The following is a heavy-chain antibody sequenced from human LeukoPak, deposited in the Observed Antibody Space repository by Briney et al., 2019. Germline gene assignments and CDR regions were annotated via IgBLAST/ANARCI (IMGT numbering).Heavy chain of an antibody. J-gene: IGHJ6*03. CDR2: ISTYSGNA. CDR3: ARDLAVLGVVFTSYMDV. D-gene: IGHD3-3*01. Sequence: ASVKVSCKASGYSFITHGITWVRQAPGQGLQGVGWISTYSGNAHYAQRFQGRVTLSKDTATTTAYLEVRNLRSDDTAVYYCARDLAVLGVVFTSYMDVWGRGTPVIVSS. V-gene: IGHV1-18*01. CDR1: GYSFITHG.